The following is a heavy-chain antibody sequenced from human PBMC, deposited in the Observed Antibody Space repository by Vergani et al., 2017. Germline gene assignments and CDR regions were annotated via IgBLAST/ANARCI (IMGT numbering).Heavy chain of an antibody. CDR2: INPSGGHT. CDR3: ARGDYGILTGYRY. J-gene: IGHJ4*02. V-gene: IGHV1-46*03. D-gene: IGHD3-9*01. CDR1: GYTFSNYY. Sequence: QVQVVQSGAEVKKSGASVKVSCKTSGYTFSNYYMHWVRHAPGQGLEWMGIINPSGGHTNYAQKFQGRVTMTRDTSTSTVYMELSSLRSEDMAIYYCARGDYGILTGYRYWGQGTLVTVSA.